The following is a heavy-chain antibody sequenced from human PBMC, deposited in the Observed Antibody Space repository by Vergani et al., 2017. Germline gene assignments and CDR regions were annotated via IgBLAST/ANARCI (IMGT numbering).Heavy chain of an antibody. J-gene: IGHJ6*02. D-gene: IGHD3-9*01. CDR3: ARDFACDYDIMTGPLGYFDAMDV. CDR2: ISGFSGDT. CDR1: NYTFRSCG. Sequence: QSQLVQSGAEVRKPGASLKVSCKSFNYTFRSCGITWVRQAPGQGLEWMGWISGFSGDTNYAQKFQDRVTMTTDTSTATAYMELRNLRSDDTAVYYCARDFACDYDIMTGPLGYFDAMDVWGQGTAVTVS. V-gene: IGHV1-18*04.